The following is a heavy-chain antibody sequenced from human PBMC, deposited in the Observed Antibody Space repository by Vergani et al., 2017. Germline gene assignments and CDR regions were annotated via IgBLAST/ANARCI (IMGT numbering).Heavy chain of an antibody. CDR3: ARDTRGPEGADY. CDR1: GFTFSHYS. Sequence: EVQMVESGGGLVKPGGSLRLSCVASGFTFSHYSMNWVRQAPGKGLEWVSSISTSSSYIYYADSVKGRFTISRDNAKNSLYLQMNNLRAEDTAVYYCARDTRGPEGADYWGQGTLVTVSS. J-gene: IGHJ4*02. V-gene: IGHV3-21*01. D-gene: IGHD1-14*01. CDR2: ISTSSSYI.